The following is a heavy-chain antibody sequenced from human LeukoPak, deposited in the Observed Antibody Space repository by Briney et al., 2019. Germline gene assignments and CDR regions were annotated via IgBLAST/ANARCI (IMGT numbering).Heavy chain of an antibody. J-gene: IGHJ5*02. V-gene: IGHV1-69*05. CDR3: ASLSGYRNYGGRDWFDP. CDR2: IIPIFGTA. CDR1: GGTFSSYA. Sequence: AASVKVSCKASGGTFSSYAISWVRQAPGQGLEWMGGIIPIFGTANYAQKFQGRVTITTDESTSTAYMELSSLRSEDTAVYYCASLSGYRNYGGRDWFDPWGQGTLVTVSS. D-gene: IGHD4-11*01.